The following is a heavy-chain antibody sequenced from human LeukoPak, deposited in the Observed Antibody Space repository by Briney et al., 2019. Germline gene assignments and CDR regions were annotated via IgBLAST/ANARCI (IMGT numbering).Heavy chain of an antibody. J-gene: IGHJ5*02. Sequence: EASVKVSCKVSGYTLTELSMHWVRQAPGKGLEWMGGFDPEDGETIYAQKFQGRVTMTEDTSTDTAYMELSSLRSEDTAVYYCATTKNKGTFKFDPWGQGTLVTVSS. CDR2: FDPEDGET. D-gene: IGHD1-14*01. CDR1: GYTLTELS. CDR3: ATTKNKGTFKFDP. V-gene: IGHV1-24*01.